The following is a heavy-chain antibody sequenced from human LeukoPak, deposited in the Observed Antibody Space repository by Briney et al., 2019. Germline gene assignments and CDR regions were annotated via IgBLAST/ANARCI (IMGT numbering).Heavy chain of an antibody. V-gene: IGHV3-30*03. CDR1: GFSFSSYG. J-gene: IGHJ4*02. Sequence: SGGSLRLSCAASGFSFSSYGIHWVRQAPGKGLEWVAVISYDGNNKYHADSVKGRFTISRDNSKNMLYLQMNSLRTEDTAVYYCATLDWVWNTVVIPGASLDYWGQGTLVTVSS. CDR2: ISYDGNNK. CDR3: ATLDWVWNTVVIPGASLDY. D-gene: IGHD2-2*01.